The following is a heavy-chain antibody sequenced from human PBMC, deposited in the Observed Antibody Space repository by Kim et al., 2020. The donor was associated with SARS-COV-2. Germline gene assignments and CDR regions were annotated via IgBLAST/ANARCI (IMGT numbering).Heavy chain of an antibody. CDR2: IKEDGSET. V-gene: IGHV3-7*03. J-gene: IGHJ4*02. CDR1: GFTFSDYW. D-gene: IGHD3-10*01. Sequence: GGSLRLSCAASGFTFSDYWMTWVRQAPGKGLEWVVNIKEDGSETHFVDSLKGRFTVSRDNAMNSLYLQMNSLRAEDTAVYYCARVNRYRSSGDFDCWGQGTLVSVSS. CDR3: ARVNRYRSSGDFDC.